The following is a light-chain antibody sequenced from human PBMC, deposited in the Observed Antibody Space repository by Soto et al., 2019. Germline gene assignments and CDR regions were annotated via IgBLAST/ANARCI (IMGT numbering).Light chain of an antibody. V-gene: IGKV1-5*03. CDR2: KAS. Sequence: DIQMTQSPSTLPASVGDRVTITCRASQCVDNWLAWFQQKPGKAPKVLINKASSLDSGGPSRFSGSGWVTEFTLTITSLHPDDCATYYCQHYSGSSPWTFGQGTKVEIK. CDR3: QHYSGSSPWT. J-gene: IGKJ1*01. CDR1: QCVDNW.